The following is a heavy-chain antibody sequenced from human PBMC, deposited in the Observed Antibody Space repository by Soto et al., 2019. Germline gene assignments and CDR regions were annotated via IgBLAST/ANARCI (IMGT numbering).Heavy chain of an antibody. D-gene: IGHD6-13*01. V-gene: IGHV3-7*01. CDR3: TRDASRDSSARGWFDP. J-gene: IGHJ5*02. Sequence: GGSLRLSLSVSVFPFRSYCMGWVRPAQGTGLEWVANINRDGSEKHYVDSVEGRFTISRDNAKNSLHLQMNSLRAEDTAVYYCTRDASRDSSARGWFDPWGPGTLVTVSS. CDR2: INRDGSEK. CDR1: VFPFRSYC.